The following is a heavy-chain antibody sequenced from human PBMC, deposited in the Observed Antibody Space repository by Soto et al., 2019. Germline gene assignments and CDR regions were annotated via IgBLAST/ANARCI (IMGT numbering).Heavy chain of an antibody. CDR2: INHSGST. V-gene: IGHV4-34*01. D-gene: IGHD3-10*01. Sequence: SETLSLTCAVSGGSISSGGYYWSWIRQPPGKGLEWIGEINHSGSTNYNPSLKSRVTISVDTSKNQFSLKLSSVTAADTAVYYCARGLMVRGVIIPEGNYYGMDVWGQGTTVTVSS. CDR1: GGSISSGGYY. CDR3: ARGLMVRGVIIPEGNYYGMDV. J-gene: IGHJ6*02.